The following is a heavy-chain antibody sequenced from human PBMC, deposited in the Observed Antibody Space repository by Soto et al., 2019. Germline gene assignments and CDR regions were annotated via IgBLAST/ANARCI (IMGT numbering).Heavy chain of an antibody. CDR1: GDSISSYY. J-gene: IGHJ4*02. D-gene: IGHD3-22*01. V-gene: IGHV4-59*01. CDR3: ALRSMAVVPEY. CDR2: LYYGRSA. Sequence: QVQLQESGPGLVKPSETLSLTCAVSGDSISSYYCMWIRQPPGKGLESIGYLYYGRSANYNPSLRSRVTLSVDTSTNQCALTLSSMTAADTAVYYCALRSMAVVPEYWGQGTLVTVSS.